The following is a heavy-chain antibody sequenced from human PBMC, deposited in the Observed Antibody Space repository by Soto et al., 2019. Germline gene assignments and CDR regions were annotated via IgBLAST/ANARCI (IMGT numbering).Heavy chain of an antibody. D-gene: IGHD4-17*01. Sequence: QVQLQESGPGLVKPSQTLSLTCTVSGGSISSGGYYWSWIRQHPGKGLEWIGYIYYSGSTYYNPSLQRLXXIXVXXPKNQFSLKLSSVTAADTAVYSCARGLYGGNWFDPWGQGTLVTVSS. CDR1: GGSISSGGYY. V-gene: IGHV4-31*01. CDR3: ARGLYGGNWFDP. CDR2: IYYSGST. J-gene: IGHJ5*02.